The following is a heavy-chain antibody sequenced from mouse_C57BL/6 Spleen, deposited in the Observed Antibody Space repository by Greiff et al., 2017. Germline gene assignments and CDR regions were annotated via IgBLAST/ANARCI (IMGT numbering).Heavy chain of an antibody. D-gene: IGHD1-1*01. CDR1: GFTFSNYW. CDR3: TGVLRYPYYFDC. V-gene: IGHV6-3*01. J-gene: IGHJ2*01. Sequence: EVKLLESGGGLVQPGGSMKLSCVASGFTFSNYWMNWVRQSPEKGLEWVAQIRLKSDNYATHYAESVKGRFTISRDDSKSSVYLQMNNLRAEDTGIYYCTGVLRYPYYFDCWGQGTTLTVSS. CDR2: IRLKSDNYAT.